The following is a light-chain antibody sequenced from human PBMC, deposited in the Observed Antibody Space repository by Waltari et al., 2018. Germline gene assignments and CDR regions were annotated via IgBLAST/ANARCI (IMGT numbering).Light chain of an antibody. V-gene: IGLV2-14*01. CDR2: DVS. J-gene: IGLJ2*01. CDR1: ISDAGCYNY. Sequence: QSALPQPASVSGSPGQSITTSCTATISDAGCYNYVSWYQQHPGKAPNLMIYDVSNRPSGVSNRFSGSKSGNTASLTISGLQAEDEADYYCSSYTSSSVVFGGGTKLTVL. CDR3: SSYTSSSVV.